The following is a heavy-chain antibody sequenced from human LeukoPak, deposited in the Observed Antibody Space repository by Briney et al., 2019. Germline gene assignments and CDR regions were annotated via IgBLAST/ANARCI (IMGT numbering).Heavy chain of an antibody. D-gene: IGHD5-12*01. J-gene: IGHJ4*02. CDR3: AREGKVDGTLLLDS. CDR1: GGSVRSYY. Sequence: SETLSLTCTVSGGSVRSYYWAWIRQAAGKGLEWIGRIYSRAATNYHPSLKSRVTISLETYRNQVSLKLSSVTAADTAVYYCAREGKVDGTLLLDSWGQGTLVVVSS. CDR2: IYSRAAT. V-gene: IGHV4-4*07.